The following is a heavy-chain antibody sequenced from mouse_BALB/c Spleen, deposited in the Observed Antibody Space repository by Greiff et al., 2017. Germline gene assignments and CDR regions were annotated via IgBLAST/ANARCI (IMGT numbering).Heavy chain of an antibody. Sequence: EVQVVESGPGLVKPSQSLSLTCSVTGYSITSGYYWNWIRQFPGNKLEWMGYISYDGSNNYNPSLKNRISITRDTSKNQFFLKLNSVTTEDTATYYCANRYDRFAYWGQGTLVTVSA. D-gene: IGHD2-14*01. CDR2: ISYDGSN. CDR3: ANRYDRFAY. J-gene: IGHJ3*01. CDR1: GYSITSGYY. V-gene: IGHV3-6*02.